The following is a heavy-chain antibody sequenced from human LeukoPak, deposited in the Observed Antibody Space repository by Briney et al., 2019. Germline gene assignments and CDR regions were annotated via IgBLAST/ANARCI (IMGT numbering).Heavy chain of an antibody. CDR1: GDSISSYY. V-gene: IGHV4-4*09. J-gene: IGHJ4*02. D-gene: IGHD6-6*01. Sequence: SETLSLTCTVSGDSISSYYWSWIRQPPGKGLEWIGYIYTSGGTNYIPPLKGRVTISIDTSKNQFSLKLSSVTAADSAVYYCARLTRLSTSPDRYYLDYWGQGTLVTVSS. CDR3: ARLTRLSTSPDRYYLDY. CDR2: IYTSGGT.